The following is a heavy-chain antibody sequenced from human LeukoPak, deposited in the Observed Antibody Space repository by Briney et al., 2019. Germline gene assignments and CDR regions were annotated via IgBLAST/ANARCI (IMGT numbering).Heavy chain of an antibody. V-gene: IGHV1-2*06. CDR1: GYTFSGYF. CDR2: INPNSGDT. D-gene: IGHD1-14*01. J-gene: IGHJ5*02. CDR3: ARVSSPLQYNWFDP. Sequence: ASVKVSCKASGYTFSGYFIHWVRQAPGQGLEWMGRINPNSGDTNHAQKFQGRVTMTRDTPISTAYMELSRLRSDDTAVYYCARVSSPLQYNWFDPWGQGTLVTVSS.